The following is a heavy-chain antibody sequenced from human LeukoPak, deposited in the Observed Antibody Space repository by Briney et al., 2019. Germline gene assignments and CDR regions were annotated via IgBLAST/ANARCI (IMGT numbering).Heavy chain of an antibody. CDR3: ARRRYNWNAIDY. J-gene: IGHJ4*02. D-gene: IGHD1-20*01. CDR1: GGSFSGYY. CDR2: ISSSGSTI. V-gene: IGHV3-11*01. Sequence: LSLTCAVYGGSFSGYYWSWIRQPPGKGLEWVSYISSSGSTIYYADSVKGRFTISRDNAKNSLYLQMNSLRAEDTAVYYCARRRYNWNAIDYWGQGTLVTVSS.